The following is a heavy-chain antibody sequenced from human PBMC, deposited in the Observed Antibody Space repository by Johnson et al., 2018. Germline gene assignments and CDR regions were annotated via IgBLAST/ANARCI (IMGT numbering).Heavy chain of an antibody. D-gene: IGHD5-18*01. CDR3: SRFNTPVDTAMVDAFDI. Sequence: EQPLESGAEVNAHGVSLKISRKGSGYTFTSYWIGWVSQMPGKGLEWLGIIHPGESHTRYSPSFQGPVHIPPDKSIRTAYLQGRSLKAPDTAMYYCSRFNTPVDTAMVDAFDIWGQGTMVTVSS. CDR1: GYTFTSYW. V-gene: IGHV5-51*01. CDR2: IHPGESHT. J-gene: IGHJ3*02.